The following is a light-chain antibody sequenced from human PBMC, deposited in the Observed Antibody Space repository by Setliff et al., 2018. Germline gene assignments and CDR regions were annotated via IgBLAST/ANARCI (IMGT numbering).Light chain of an antibody. CDR2: QDS. J-gene: IGLJ1*01. Sequence: PPSVSVSPGQTASITCSGDKLGDKYACWYQQKPGQSPVLVIYQDSKRPSGIPERFSGPNSGNTATLTISGTQAMDEADYYCQAWDSSRYVFGTGTKVTVL. CDR3: QAWDSSRYV. V-gene: IGLV3-1*01. CDR1: KLGDKY.